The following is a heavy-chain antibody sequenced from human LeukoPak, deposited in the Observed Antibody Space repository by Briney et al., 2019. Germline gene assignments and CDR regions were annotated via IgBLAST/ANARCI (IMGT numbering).Heavy chain of an antibody. CDR3: AKIWFRELLSPFDY. Sequence: PGGSLRLSCASSGFTFSSYAMSWVRQAPGKGLEWVSAISGSGGSTYYADSVKGRFTISRDNSKNTLYLQMNSLRAEDTAVYYCAKIWFRELLSPFDYWGQGTLVTVSS. CDR2: ISGSGGST. CDR1: GFTFSSYA. D-gene: IGHD3-10*01. V-gene: IGHV3-23*01. J-gene: IGHJ4*02.